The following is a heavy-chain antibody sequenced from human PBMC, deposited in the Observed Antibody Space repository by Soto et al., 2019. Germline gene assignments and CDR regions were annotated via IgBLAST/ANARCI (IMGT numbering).Heavy chain of an antibody. Sequence: QLQLQESGPGLVKPSETLSLTCTVSGGSISSSSYYWGWIRQPPGKGLEWIGSIYYSGSTYYNPSLKRRVTISVDTSKNQFSLKLTSVTAADTAVYYCARQETYYYGSGRIPFDPWGQGTLVTVSS. D-gene: IGHD3-10*01. J-gene: IGHJ5*02. V-gene: IGHV4-39*01. CDR2: IYYSGST. CDR3: ARQETYYYGSGRIPFDP. CDR1: GGSISSSSYY.